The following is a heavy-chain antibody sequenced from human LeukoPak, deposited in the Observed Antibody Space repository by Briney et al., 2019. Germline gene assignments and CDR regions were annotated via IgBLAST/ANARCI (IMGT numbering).Heavy chain of an antibody. D-gene: IGHD4-11*01. V-gene: IGHV3-30*18. CDR2: ISYDGNNK. Sequence: GGSLRLSCAASGFTFSSYGMHWVRQAPGKGLEWVAVISYDGNNKYYADSVKGRFTISRDNSKNTLYLQMNSLRAEDTAVYYCAKVPYYYSYYQDYWGQGTLVTVPS. J-gene: IGHJ4*02. CDR3: AKVPYYYSYYQDY. CDR1: GFTFSSYG.